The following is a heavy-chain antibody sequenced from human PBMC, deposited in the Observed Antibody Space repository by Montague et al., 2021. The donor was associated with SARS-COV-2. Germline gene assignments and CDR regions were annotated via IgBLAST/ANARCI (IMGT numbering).Heavy chain of an antibody. CDR3: ARLTTSGSIA. J-gene: IGHJ5*02. D-gene: IGHD6-19*01. Sequence: SETLSLTCTISGGSMRRYYWTWIRQLPGKELEWIGSIYDSGGARYNPSLKSRVTVSVDTSKNQFSLNLTSVTAADTALYYCARLTTSGSIAWGQGTLVTVSS. CDR1: GGSMRRYY. V-gene: IGHV4-59*08. CDR2: IYDSGGA.